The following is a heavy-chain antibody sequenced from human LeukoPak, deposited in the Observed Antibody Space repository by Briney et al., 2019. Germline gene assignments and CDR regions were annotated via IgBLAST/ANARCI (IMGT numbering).Heavy chain of an antibody. J-gene: IGHJ5*02. CDR1: GFTFSSYA. Sequence: GGSLRLSCAASGFTFSSYAMSWVRQAPGKGLEWVSAISGSGGSTYYADSVKGRFTISRDNSKNTLYLQMNSLRAEDTAVYYCAKDPVRVDSRGWYEPSNWFDPWGQGTLVTVSS. V-gene: IGHV3-23*01. D-gene: IGHD6-19*01. CDR2: ISGSGGST. CDR3: AKDPVRVDSRGWYEPSNWFDP.